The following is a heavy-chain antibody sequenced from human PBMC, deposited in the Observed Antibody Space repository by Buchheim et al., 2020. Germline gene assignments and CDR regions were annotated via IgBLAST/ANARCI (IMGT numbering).Heavy chain of an antibody. Sequence: EVQLVESGGGLVKPGGSLRLSCAASGFTFSNAWMSWVRQAPGKGLEWVGRIKSKTDGGTTDYAAPVKGRFTISRDDSKNTLYLQMNSLKTEDTAVYYCTTALSYYYGSGTHYYYYGMDVWGQGTT. D-gene: IGHD3-10*01. CDR2: IKSKTDGGTT. CDR3: TTALSYYYGSGTHYYYYGMDV. CDR1: GFTFSNAW. J-gene: IGHJ6*02. V-gene: IGHV3-15*01.